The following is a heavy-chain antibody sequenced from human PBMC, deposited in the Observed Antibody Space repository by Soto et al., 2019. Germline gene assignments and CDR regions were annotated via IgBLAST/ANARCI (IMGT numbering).Heavy chain of an antibody. Sequence: SETLSLTCTVSGGSISSYYWSWIRQPPGKGLEWIGYIYYSGSTNYNPSLKSRVTISVDTSKNQFSLKLSSVTAADTAVYYCARNYCSSTSCYTYYFDYWGQGTLVTVSS. CDR2: IYYSGST. CDR1: GGSISSYY. V-gene: IGHV4-59*01. D-gene: IGHD2-2*02. CDR3: ARNYCSSTSCYTYYFDY. J-gene: IGHJ4*02.